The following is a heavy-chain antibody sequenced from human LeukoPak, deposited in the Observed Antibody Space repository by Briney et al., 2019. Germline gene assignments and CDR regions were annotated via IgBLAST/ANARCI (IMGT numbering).Heavy chain of an antibody. CDR2: INHRGIT. CDR1: GGSFSGYY. CDR3: ARIYYSNIPPHLRDIAY. J-gene: IGHJ4*02. V-gene: IGHV4-34*01. D-gene: IGHD2/OR15-2a*01. Sequence: SETLSLTCAVDGGSFSGYYWTWIRQPPGRGLEWLGEINHRGITNYNPSLKRRVSMSVDTSKNQFSLILSSVTAADTAVYYCARIYYSNIPPHLRDIAYWGQGSLVIVSS.